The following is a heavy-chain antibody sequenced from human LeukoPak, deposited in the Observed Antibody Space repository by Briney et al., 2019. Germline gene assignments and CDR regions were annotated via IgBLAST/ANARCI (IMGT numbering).Heavy chain of an antibody. CDR3: ARRGEYFDI. CDR1: GGSISSYY. CDR2: IYYSGRT. Sequence: SETLSLTCTVSGGSISSYYWSWIRQPPGKGLEWIGYIYYSGRTNYNPSLKSRVTISVDTSKNQLSLKVTSVTAADTAVYYCARRGEYFDIWGQGTLVTVSS. J-gene: IGHJ4*02. V-gene: IGHV4-59*08.